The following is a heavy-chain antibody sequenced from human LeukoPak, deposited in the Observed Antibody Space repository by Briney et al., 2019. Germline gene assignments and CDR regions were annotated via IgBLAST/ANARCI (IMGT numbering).Heavy chain of an antibody. CDR1: GDSVSSNSVA. CDR3: ARVPLYCSGGSCSSAGWYFDY. J-gene: IGHJ4*02. Sequence: PSQTLSLTCAISGDSVSSNSVAWNWIRQSPSRGLEWLGRTYYRSKWYNDYAVSVRSRISINPDTPKNQFSLQLNSVTPEDTAVYYCARVPLYCSGGSCSSAGWYFDYWGQGTLVTVSS. V-gene: IGHV6-1*01. CDR2: TYYRSKWYN. D-gene: IGHD2-15*01.